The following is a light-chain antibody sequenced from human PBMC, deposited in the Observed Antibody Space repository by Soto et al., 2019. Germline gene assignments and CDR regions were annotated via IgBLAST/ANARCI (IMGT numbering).Light chain of an antibody. V-gene: IGKV3-20*01. CDR3: QQYVTSPRWT. Sequence: EIVLTQSPGTLSLSPGERATLSCRASQSVSSSYLAWYQQKPGQAPRLLIYGASSRATGIPDRFSGSGSGKDFTLTISLLEPEDFAVYYCQQYVTSPRWTFGQGTKVDIK. J-gene: IGKJ1*01. CDR2: GAS. CDR1: QSVSSSY.